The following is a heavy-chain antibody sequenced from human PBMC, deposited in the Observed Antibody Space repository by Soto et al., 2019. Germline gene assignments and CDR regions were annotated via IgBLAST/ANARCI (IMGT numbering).Heavy chain of an antibody. CDR2: VRNSGST. V-gene: IGHV4-59*01. CDR3: ARDLLSGRYGMDV. Sequence: PSETLSLTCTVSGGSINSDYWSWIRQPPEKGLEWIGYVRNSGSTNYNPSLKSRVTISVDTSKNQFSLKPSSVTAADTGVYYCARDLLSGRYGMDVWGQGTTVTVSS. CDR1: GGSINSDY. D-gene: IGHD1-26*01. J-gene: IGHJ6*02.